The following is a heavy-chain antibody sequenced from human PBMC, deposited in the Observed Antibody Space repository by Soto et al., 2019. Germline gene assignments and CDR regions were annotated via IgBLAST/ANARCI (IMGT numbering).Heavy chain of an antibody. CDR3: ARHPRYFSYYHYMDV. Sequence: QLQLQESGPGLVKPSETLSLTCTVSGGSISSSSYYWGWIRQPPGKGLEWIGSIYYSGSTYYNPSLKSRVTTSVDSSKSQFSLKLSSVTAADTAVYYCARHPRYFSYYHYMDVWGKGTTVTVSS. CDR1: GGSISSSSYY. D-gene: IGHD3-9*01. V-gene: IGHV4-39*01. CDR2: IYYSGST. J-gene: IGHJ6*03.